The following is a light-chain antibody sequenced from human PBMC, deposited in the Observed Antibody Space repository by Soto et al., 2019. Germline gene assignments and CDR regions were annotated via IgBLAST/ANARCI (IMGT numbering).Light chain of an antibody. CDR1: QGISSW. Sequence: DIQMTQSPSSVSASVGDRVTITCRASQGISSWLAWYQQKPGKAPKLMIYKASTLKSGVPSRFSGSGSGTEFTLTISSLQPDDVATYYCQHYNSYSEALGQGTKVDIK. J-gene: IGKJ1*01. V-gene: IGKV1-5*03. CDR2: KAS. CDR3: QHYNSYSEA.